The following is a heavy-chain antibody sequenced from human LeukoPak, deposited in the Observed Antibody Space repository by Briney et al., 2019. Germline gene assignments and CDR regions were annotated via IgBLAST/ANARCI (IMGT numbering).Heavy chain of an antibody. CDR1: GGSITSGTYY. Sequence: SETLSLTCTVSGGSITSGTYYWTWIRQPAGKGLEWIGRIYTSGSTTYNPSLESRVTISEDTSKNQFSLKLSSVTAADTAVYYCARVLRYFDWVLGGFDYWGQGTLVTVSS. V-gene: IGHV4-61*02. J-gene: IGHJ4*02. CDR2: IYTSGST. D-gene: IGHD3-9*01. CDR3: ARVLRYFDWVLGGFDY.